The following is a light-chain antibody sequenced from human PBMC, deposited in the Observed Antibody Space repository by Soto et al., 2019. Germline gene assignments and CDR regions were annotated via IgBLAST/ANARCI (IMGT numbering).Light chain of an antibody. CDR3: SSYAGSNNLL. CDR1: SSDVGGYNY. V-gene: IGLV2-8*01. CDR2: EVT. J-gene: IGLJ3*02. Sequence: QSALTQPPSASGSPGQSVTISCAGTSSDVGGYNYVSWYQQHPGKAPKLMIYEVTKRPLGVPDRFSGSKSGNTASLTVSGLQAEDEADYYCSSYAGSNNLLFGGGTQLTVL.